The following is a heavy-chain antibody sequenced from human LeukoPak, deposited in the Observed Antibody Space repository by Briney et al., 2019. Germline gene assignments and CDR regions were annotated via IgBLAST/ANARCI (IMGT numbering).Heavy chain of an antibody. V-gene: IGHV4-39*07. Sequence: SETLSLTCTVSGGSISSSSYYWGWIRQPPGKGLEWIGRIYTSGSTNYNPSLKSRVTMSVDTSKNQFSLKLSSVTAADTAVYYCARDDAAGIVGAAPGDYWGQGTLVTVSS. J-gene: IGHJ4*02. CDR2: IYTSGST. CDR3: ARDDAAGIVGAAPGDY. CDR1: GGSISSSSYY. D-gene: IGHD1-26*01.